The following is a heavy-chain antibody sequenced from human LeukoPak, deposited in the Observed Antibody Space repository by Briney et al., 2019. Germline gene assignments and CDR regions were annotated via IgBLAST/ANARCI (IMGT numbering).Heavy chain of an antibody. Sequence: GASVKVSCKASGYTFTSYYMHWVRQAPGRGLEWMGIINPTSGSTSYAQKFQGRVTMTRDASTSTVYMELSSLRSEDTAVYYCARDPGLTSYYYYMDVWGKGTTVTVSS. CDR1: GYTFTSYY. V-gene: IGHV1-46*01. J-gene: IGHJ6*03. D-gene: IGHD1-14*01. CDR2: INPTSGST. CDR3: ARDPGLTSYYYYMDV.